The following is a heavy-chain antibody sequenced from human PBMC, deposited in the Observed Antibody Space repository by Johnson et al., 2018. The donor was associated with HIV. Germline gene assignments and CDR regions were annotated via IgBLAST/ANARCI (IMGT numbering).Heavy chain of an antibody. Sequence: QMQLVESGGGLVKPGGSLRLSCAASGFTFTNAWMTWVRQAPGKGLEWVAFITGRGTAIYADSVKGRFTISRDNAKSSVILQVNSLTAEDTATYYCAKEWSAFDIWGQGTMVTVAA. J-gene: IGHJ3*02. CDR2: ITGRGTAI. D-gene: IGHD1-26*01. V-gene: IGHV3-11*04. CDR3: AKEWSAFDI. CDR1: GFTFTNAW.